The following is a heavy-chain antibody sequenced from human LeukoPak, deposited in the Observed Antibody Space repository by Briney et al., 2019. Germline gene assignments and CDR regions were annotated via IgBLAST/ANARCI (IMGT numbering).Heavy chain of an antibody. D-gene: IGHD3/OR15-3a*01. Sequence: SETLSLTCPVYGGSFSGYYWSWIRQPPGKGLEWIGEINHSGSTNYNPSLKGRVTISVDTSKNQFSLKLSSVTAADTAVYYCARSFSGTVIFRYWGQGTLVTVSS. CDR3: ARSFSGTVIFRY. V-gene: IGHV4-34*01. CDR2: INHSGST. J-gene: IGHJ4*02. CDR1: GGSFSGYY.